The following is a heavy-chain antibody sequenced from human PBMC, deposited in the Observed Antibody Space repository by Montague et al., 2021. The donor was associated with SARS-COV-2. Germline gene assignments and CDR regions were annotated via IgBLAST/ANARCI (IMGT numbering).Heavy chain of an antibody. D-gene: IGHD3-22*01. Sequence: SETLSLTCAVYGGSFSGYYWSWIRQPPGKGLEWMGEINQSGGTNYNPSLKSRVTLSVDTSKKQFSLKLSSLTAADTAVYYCARVAGGYYHDSSAYFDYWGQGSLVTVSS. CDR2: INQSGGT. CDR1: GGSFSGYY. CDR3: ARVAGGYYHDSSAYFDY. V-gene: IGHV4-34*01. J-gene: IGHJ4*02.